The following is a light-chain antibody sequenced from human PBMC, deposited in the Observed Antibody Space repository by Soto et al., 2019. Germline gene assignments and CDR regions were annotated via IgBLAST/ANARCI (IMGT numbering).Light chain of an antibody. J-gene: IGLJ1*01. V-gene: IGLV2-8*01. Sequence: QSALTQPASVSGSPGQSITISCIGTSSDLGTYNYVSWYQQHPGKAPKLMIYEVTKRPSGVPDRFSGSKSGNTASLTVSGLQAEDEADYYCSSYAGSNNFVFGTGTKVTVL. CDR1: SSDLGTYNY. CDR2: EVT. CDR3: SSYAGSNNFV.